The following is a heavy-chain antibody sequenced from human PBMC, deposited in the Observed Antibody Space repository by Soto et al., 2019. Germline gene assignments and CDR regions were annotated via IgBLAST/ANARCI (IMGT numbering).Heavy chain of an antibody. D-gene: IGHD3-3*01. J-gene: IGHJ4*02. CDR3: ARGYDFWSGSSPPGY. Sequence: GASVKVSCKASGYTFTSYYINWVRQATGQGLEWMGWMNPNSGNTGYAQKFQGRVTMTRNTSISTAYMELSSLRSEDTAVYYCARGYDFWSGSSPPGYWGQGTLVTVSS. V-gene: IGHV1-8*01. CDR2: MNPNSGNT. CDR1: GYTFTSYY.